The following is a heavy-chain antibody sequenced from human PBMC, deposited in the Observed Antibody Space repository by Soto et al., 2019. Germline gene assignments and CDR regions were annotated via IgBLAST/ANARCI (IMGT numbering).Heavy chain of an antibody. D-gene: IGHD3-10*01. J-gene: IGHJ6*03. CDR1: GYTLTSYG. V-gene: IGHV1-18*01. Sequence: ASVKVSCKASGYTLTSYGISWVRQAPGQGLEWIGWITAYIVTTNYAQNLQGRVTMTTDTSTSTASMEMRSLRSDDTAVYYCARAMVRGVCMDVWGKGTTVTVS. CDR3: ARAMVRGVCMDV. CDR2: ITAYIVTT.